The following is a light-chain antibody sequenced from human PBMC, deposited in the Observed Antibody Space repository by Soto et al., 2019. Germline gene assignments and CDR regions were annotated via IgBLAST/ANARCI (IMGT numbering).Light chain of an antibody. CDR3: QQRYSTPPWT. J-gene: IGKJ1*01. CDR2: AAS. Sequence: IQITQSPSSLSASVVDRVTITCRASQSISSYLNWYQQKPGKAPKLLIYAASSLQSVVPSRFSGSGSGTDFTLTISSLQPEDFATYFCQQRYSTPPWTFGQGTKVDIK. V-gene: IGKV1-39*01. CDR1: QSISSY.